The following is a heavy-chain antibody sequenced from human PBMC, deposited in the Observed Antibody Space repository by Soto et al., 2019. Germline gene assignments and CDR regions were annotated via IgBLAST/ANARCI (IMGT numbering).Heavy chain of an antibody. D-gene: IGHD3-3*01. J-gene: IGHJ6*02. V-gene: IGHV3-30-3*01. CDR2: ISYDGSNK. CDR1: GFTFSSYA. CDR3: ARGVWSGYSYYYYGMDV. Sequence: GGSLRLSCAASGFTFSSYAMHWVRQAPGKGLEWVAVISYDGSNKYYADSVKGRFTISRDNSKNTLYLQMNSLRAEDTAVYYCARGVWSGYSYYYYGMDVWGQGTTVTVSS.